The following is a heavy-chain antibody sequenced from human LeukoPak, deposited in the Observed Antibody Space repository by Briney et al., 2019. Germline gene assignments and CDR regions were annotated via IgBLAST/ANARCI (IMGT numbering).Heavy chain of an antibody. J-gene: IGHJ3*02. V-gene: IGHV4-59*12. Sequence: PSETLSLTCTVSGGSISGYFWSWIRQPPGKGLEWLGYIYKSGITNYNPSLKSRVTISVDPSKNQFSLRLSSVTAADTAVYYCARESKDYGDYSAFDIWGQGTMVTVSS. CDR3: ARESKDYGDYSAFDI. D-gene: IGHD4-17*01. CDR1: GGSISGYF. CDR2: IYKSGIT.